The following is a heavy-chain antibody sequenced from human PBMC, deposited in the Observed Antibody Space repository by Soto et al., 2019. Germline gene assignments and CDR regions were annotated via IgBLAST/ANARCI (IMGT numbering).Heavy chain of an antibody. J-gene: IGHJ6*02. CDR2: INHSGST. CDR1: GGSFSGYY. Sequence: SETLSLTCAVYGGSFSGYYWSWIRQPPGKGLEWIGEINHSGSTNYNPSLKSRVTISVDTSKNQFSLKLSSVTAADTAVYYCARHDFKGPYYYGSGNYYYGMDVWGQGTTVTVSS. D-gene: IGHD3-10*01. V-gene: IGHV4-34*01. CDR3: ARHDFKGPYYYGSGNYYYGMDV.